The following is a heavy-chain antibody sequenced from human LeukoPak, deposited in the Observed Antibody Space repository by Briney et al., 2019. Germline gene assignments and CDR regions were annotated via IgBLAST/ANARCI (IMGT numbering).Heavy chain of an antibody. J-gene: IGHJ1*01. D-gene: IGHD3-22*01. CDR2: IGTYYGNT. CDR1: GYTITNYA. Sequence: GASVKVSCKTSGYTITNYAITWVRQAPGQGLEWVGWIGTYYGNTLYAKKFQDRVSMTSDTSTRTVYMELRSLTSADTAVYYCASLAEYNTIGFHRYLQYWGQGTLVTVSS. V-gene: IGHV1-18*04. CDR3: ASLAEYNTIGFHRYLQY.